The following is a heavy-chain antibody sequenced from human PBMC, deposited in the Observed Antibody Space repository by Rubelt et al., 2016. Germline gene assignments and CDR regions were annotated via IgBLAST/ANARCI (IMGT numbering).Heavy chain of an antibody. CDR2: ISAYNGNT. J-gene: IGHJ5*02. V-gene: IGHV1-18*01. CDR3: ASMYSSSWYRGWFDP. CDR1: GYTFTSYG. D-gene: IGHD6-13*01. Sequence: QVQLVQSGAEVKKPGASVKVSCKASGYTFTSYGISWVRQAPGQGLEWMGWISAYNGNTNYAQKLQGRVTMTTETSTSTAYMELRSLRSDDTAVYYGASMYSSSWYRGWFDPWGQGTLVTVSS.